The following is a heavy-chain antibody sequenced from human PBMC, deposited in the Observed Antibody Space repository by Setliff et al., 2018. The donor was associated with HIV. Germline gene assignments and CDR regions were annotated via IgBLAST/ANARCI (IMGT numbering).Heavy chain of an antibody. CDR1: GGSISSYY. V-gene: IGHV4-59*12. CDR2: IYNSGST. CDR3: ARDRRSIFGVDTKNWFDP. D-gene: IGHD3-3*01. J-gene: IGHJ5*02. Sequence: KPLETLSLTCTVSGGSISSYYWSWIRQPPGKGLEWIGYIYNSGSTNYNPSLKSRVTISVDTSKNQFSLKLSSVTAADTAVYYCARDRRSIFGVDTKNWFDPWGQGTLVTVSS.